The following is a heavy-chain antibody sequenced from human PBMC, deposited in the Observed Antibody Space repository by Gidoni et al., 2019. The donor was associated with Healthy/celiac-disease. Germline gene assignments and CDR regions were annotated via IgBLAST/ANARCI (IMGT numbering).Heavy chain of an antibody. J-gene: IGHJ4*02. V-gene: IGHV4-4*02. Sequence: QVQLQESGPGMVKPSGTLSLTCAVSGGSISSSNWWSWVRQPPGNGLEWIGEIYHSGSTNYNPSLKSRVTISVDKSETQFSLKLSSVTAADTAVYYCAKEMSARVFDYWGQGTLVTVSS. CDR3: AKEMSARVFDY. CDR1: GGSISSSNW. CDR2: IYHSGST. D-gene: IGHD6-6*01.